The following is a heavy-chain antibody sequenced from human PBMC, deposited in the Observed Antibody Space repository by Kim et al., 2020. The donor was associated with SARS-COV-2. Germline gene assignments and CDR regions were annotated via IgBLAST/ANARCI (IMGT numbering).Heavy chain of an antibody. D-gene: IGHD6-13*01. Sequence: YYTPSLKTRVTISVDTSKNQFSLKLSSVTAADTAVYYCARHRRAAGFGYWGQGTLVTVSS. J-gene: IGHJ4*02. CDR3: ARHRRAAGFGY. V-gene: IGHV4-39*01.